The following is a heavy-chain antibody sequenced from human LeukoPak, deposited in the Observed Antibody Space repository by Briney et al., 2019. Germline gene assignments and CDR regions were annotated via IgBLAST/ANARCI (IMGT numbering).Heavy chain of an antibody. J-gene: IGHJ4*02. CDR3: ARVHSSGWNDY. CDR1: GFAFSSYS. Sequence: GGSLRLSCAASGFAFSSYSMNWVRQAPGKGLEWVSSISSSSSYIYYADSVKGRFTISRDNAKNSLYLQMNSLRAEDTAVYYCARVHSSGWNDYWGQGTLVTVSS. CDR2: ISSSSSYI. D-gene: IGHD6-19*01. V-gene: IGHV3-21*01.